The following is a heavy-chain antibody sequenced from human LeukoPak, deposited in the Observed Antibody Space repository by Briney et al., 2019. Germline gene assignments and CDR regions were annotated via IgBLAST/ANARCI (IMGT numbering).Heavy chain of an antibody. D-gene: IGHD2-21*02. V-gene: IGHV3-30*18. J-gene: IGHJ6*01. CDR1: GFTFSSYG. Sequence: PGRSLRLSCAASGFTFSSYGMHWVRQAPGKGLEWMAVISYDGSNKYYADSVKGRFTISRDNSKNTLYLQMNSLRAEDTAVYYCAKDPLAYCGGDCYNYYYYGMDVWGQGTTVTVSS. CDR2: ISYDGSNK. CDR3: AKDPLAYCGGDCYNYYYYGMDV.